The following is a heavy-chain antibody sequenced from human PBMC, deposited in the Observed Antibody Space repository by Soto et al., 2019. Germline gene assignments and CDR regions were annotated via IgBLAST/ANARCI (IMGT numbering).Heavy chain of an antibody. Sequence: XDSLTISRKGSGYSFTSYWISLVRQMPGKGLEWMGRIDPSDSYTNYSPSFQGHVTISADKSISTAYLQWSSLKASDTAMYYCAITPGYCSSTSCYYYYYGMDVWGQGTTVTVS. CDR1: GYSFTSYW. CDR3: AITPGYCSSTSCYYYYYGMDV. CDR2: IDPSDSYT. J-gene: IGHJ6*02. D-gene: IGHD2-2*01. V-gene: IGHV5-10-1*01.